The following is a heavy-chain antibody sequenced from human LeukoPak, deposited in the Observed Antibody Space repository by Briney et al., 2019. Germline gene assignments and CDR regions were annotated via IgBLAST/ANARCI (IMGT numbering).Heavy chain of an antibody. J-gene: IGHJ4*02. CDR2: IYSSGST. D-gene: IGHD1-26*01. V-gene: IGHV4-59*08. CDR1: GDSISSYY. Sequence: PSETLSLTCTVSGDSISSYYWSWIRQPPGKGLEWIGYIYSSGSTNYNPSLKSRVTISIDTSKNQFSLKLSSVTAADTAVYYCARHGQISGSFYWFDYWGQGTLVTVSS. CDR3: ARHGQISGSFYWFDY.